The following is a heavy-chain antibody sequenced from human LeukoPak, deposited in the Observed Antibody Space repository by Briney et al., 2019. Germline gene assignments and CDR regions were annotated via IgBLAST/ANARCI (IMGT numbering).Heavy chain of an antibody. CDR1: GFTFNTYS. CDR3: VRDRFFSFDF. V-gene: IGHV3-48*01. CDR2: IRSSPFTI. J-gene: IGHJ4*02. Sequence: GSLRLSCAASGFTFNTYSMNWVRQAPGKGLEWLAYIRSSPFTIYYADSVMGRFTISTDNANNSLYLQMNSLRGEDTAVYYCVRDRFFSFDFWGQGTLVTVSS.